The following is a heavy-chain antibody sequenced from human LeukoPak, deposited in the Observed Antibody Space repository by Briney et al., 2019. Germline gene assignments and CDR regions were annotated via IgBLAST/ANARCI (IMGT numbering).Heavy chain of an antibody. V-gene: IGHV4-38-2*02. CDR1: GYSITSGYY. CDR2: IYHSGDT. CDR3: AKGTSSGWYYFDY. Sequence: PSETLSLTCIVSGYSITSGYYWGWIRQPPGKGLEWIGSIYHSGDTYYSPSLKSRVTISVDTSKNQFSLKLDSVTAADTAVYYCAKGTSSGWYYFDYWGQGTLVTVSS. D-gene: IGHD6-19*01. J-gene: IGHJ4*02.